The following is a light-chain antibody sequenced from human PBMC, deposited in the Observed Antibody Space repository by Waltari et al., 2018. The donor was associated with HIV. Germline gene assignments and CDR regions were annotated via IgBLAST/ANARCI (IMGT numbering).Light chain of an antibody. CDR3: SSYTRSTTYV. CDR1: NSDIGGYGY. J-gene: IGLJ1*01. CDR2: EVR. Sequence: QSALTQPASVSGSPGQSITISCTGTNSDIGGYGYVSWFQQHPGKAPKLIIYEVRNRPSGVSDRVSGSRSGNTSSLTISGLQADDEADYYCSSYTRSTTYVFGPGTKVTVL. V-gene: IGLV2-14*03.